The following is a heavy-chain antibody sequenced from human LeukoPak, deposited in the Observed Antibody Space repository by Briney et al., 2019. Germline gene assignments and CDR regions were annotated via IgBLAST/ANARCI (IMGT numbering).Heavy chain of an antibody. CDR1: GGSISSGSYY. Sequence: SETLSLTCTVSGGSISSGSYYWSWIRQPAGKGLEWIGRIYTNGSTNYNPSLKSRVTISVDTSKNQFSLKLSSVTAADTAVYYCARDKGSGWYRGNWFDPWGQGTLVTVSS. CDR2: IYTNGST. J-gene: IGHJ5*02. V-gene: IGHV4-61*02. CDR3: ARDKGSGWYRGNWFDP. D-gene: IGHD6-19*01.